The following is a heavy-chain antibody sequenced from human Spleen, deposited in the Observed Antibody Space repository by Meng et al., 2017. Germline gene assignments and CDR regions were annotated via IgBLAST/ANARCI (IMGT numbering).Heavy chain of an antibody. CDR1: GGTFSSYV. J-gene: IGHJ4*02. V-gene: IGHV1-2*06. D-gene: IGHD6-25*01. CDR3: ARDEDISAAGKLFGDY. CDR2: INPKSGDT. Sequence: ASVKVSCKASGGTFSSYVFSWVRQAPGQGLEWMGRINPKSGDTHYAQKFQARVTMTGDTSISTAYMELSGLRSDDTAMYYCARDEDISAAGKLFGDYWGQGTLVTVSS.